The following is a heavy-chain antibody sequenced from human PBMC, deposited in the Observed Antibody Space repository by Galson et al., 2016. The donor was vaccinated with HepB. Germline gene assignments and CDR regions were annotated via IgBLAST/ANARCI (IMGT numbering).Heavy chain of an antibody. CDR3: ASGTDTPFDH. D-gene: IGHD1-7*01. J-gene: IGHJ4*02. CDR2: INPSGGNT. V-gene: IGHV1-46*01. CDR1: GYTFIEYF. Sequence: SVKVSCKAFGYTFIEYFIHWVRLAPGQGLEWMGIINPSGGNTSYPQKFQGRVTMTRDTSTSTVFMELRSLRAEDTAVYYCASGTDTPFDHWGQGTLVTVSS.